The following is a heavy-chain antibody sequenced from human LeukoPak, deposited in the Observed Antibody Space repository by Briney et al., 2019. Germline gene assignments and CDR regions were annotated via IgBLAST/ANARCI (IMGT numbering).Heavy chain of an antibody. CDR1: GYTLTELS. CDR2: FDPEDGET. CDR3: ATGLTMGSGGYFSWWFDP. Sequence: ASVKVSCKVSGYTLTELSMHWVRQAPGKGLEWMGGFDPEDGETIYVQKFQGRVTMTEDTSTDTAYMELSSLRSEDTAVYYCATGLTMGSGGYFSWWFDPWGQGTLVTVSS. V-gene: IGHV1-24*01. J-gene: IGHJ5*02. D-gene: IGHD3-10*01.